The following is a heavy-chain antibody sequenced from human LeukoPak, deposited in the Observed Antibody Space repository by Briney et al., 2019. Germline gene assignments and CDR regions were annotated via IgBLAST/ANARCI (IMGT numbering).Heavy chain of an antibody. CDR2: IIPNTGGT. Sequence: ASVTVSCKASGYSFSGFYMHWVRQAPGQGLEWMGWIIPNTGGTNYAQKFQGRVTMTRDTTISTAYMELSSLRSDDTAVYYCAREWLIVVTGTGHLDYWGQGTLVTVSS. CDR3: AREWLIVVTGTGHLDY. D-gene: IGHD6-19*01. V-gene: IGHV1-2*02. J-gene: IGHJ4*02. CDR1: GYSFSGFY.